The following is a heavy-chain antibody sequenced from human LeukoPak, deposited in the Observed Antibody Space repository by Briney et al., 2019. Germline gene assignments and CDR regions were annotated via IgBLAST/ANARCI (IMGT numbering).Heavy chain of an antibody. Sequence: SQTLSLTCTVSGGSISSYYWGWIRQPPGKGLEWIGYIYYSGSTNYNPSLKSQVTISVDTSKNQFSLKLSSVTAADTAVYYCASCTIFGVVIGWGQGTLVTVSS. CDR3: ASCTIFGVVIG. CDR2: IYYSGST. V-gene: IGHV4-59*01. J-gene: IGHJ4*02. D-gene: IGHD3-3*01. CDR1: GGSISSYY.